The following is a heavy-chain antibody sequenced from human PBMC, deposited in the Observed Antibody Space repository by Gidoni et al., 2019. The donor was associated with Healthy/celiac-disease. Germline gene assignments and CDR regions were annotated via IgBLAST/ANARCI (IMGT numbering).Heavy chain of an antibody. V-gene: IGHV1-69*06. D-gene: IGHD3-22*01. CDR3: ARGGRTYYYDSSGYSPFDY. J-gene: IGHJ4*02. CDR1: GGTFSSYA. Sequence: QVQLVQSGAEVKKPGSSVKVSCKASGGTFSSYAISWVRQAPGQGLEWMGGIIPIFGTANYAQKFQGRVTITADKSTSTAYMELSSLRSEDTAVYYCARGGRTYYYDSSGYSPFDYWGQGTLVTVSS. CDR2: IIPIFGTA.